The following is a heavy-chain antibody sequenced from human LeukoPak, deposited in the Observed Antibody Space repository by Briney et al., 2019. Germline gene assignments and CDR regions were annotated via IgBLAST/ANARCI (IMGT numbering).Heavy chain of an antibody. CDR3: ARVGYDSSGRNAFDI. CDR2: ISAYNGNT. CDR1: GGTFSSYA. J-gene: IGHJ3*02. V-gene: IGHV1-18*01. D-gene: IGHD3-22*01. Sequence: GASVKVSCKASGGTFSSYAISWVRQAPGQGLEWMGWISAYNGNTNYAQKLQGRVTMTTDTSTSTAYMELRSLRSDDTAVYYCARVGYDSSGRNAFDIWGQGTMVTVSS.